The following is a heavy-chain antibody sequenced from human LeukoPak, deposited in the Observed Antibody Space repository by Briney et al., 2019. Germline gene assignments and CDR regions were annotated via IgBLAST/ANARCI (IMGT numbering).Heavy chain of an antibody. Sequence: PSETLSLTCTVSGYSISSDYYWGWIRPPPGKGLEWIASIHPSGRTYYNLSLKSRVAISADMSKKEFSLKLSSVTAADTAVYYCARHSRYYYDRKNWFDPWGQGTLVTVSS. J-gene: IGHJ5*02. V-gene: IGHV4-38-2*02. CDR2: IHPSGRT. D-gene: IGHD3-22*01. CDR3: ARHSRYYYDRKNWFDP. CDR1: GYSISSDYY.